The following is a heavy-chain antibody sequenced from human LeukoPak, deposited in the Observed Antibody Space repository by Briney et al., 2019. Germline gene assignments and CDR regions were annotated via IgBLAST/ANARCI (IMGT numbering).Heavy chain of an antibody. D-gene: IGHD5-24*01. Sequence: SETLSLTCTVSGGSVNTHYWSWIRQPPGKGLEWIGYIYYSGSTYYNPSLKSRVTISVDTSKNQFSLKLSSVTAADTAVYYCAREERSGMATIVGTNYFDYWGQGTLVTVSS. CDR2: IYYSGST. J-gene: IGHJ4*02. V-gene: IGHV4-59*02. CDR1: GGSVNTHY. CDR3: AREERSGMATIVGTNYFDY.